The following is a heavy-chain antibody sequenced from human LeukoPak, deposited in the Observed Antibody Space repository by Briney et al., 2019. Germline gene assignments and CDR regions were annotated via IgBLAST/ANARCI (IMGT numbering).Heavy chain of an antibody. D-gene: IGHD6-13*01. J-gene: IGHJ3*02. CDR1: GGSISSGSYY. V-gene: IGHV4-61*02. CDR3: ARYSRRSTPTFDI. CDR2: IYTSGST. Sequence: PSETLSLTCTVSGGSISSGSYYWSWIRQPAGKGLEWIGRIYTSGSTNYNPSLKSRVTISVDTSKNQFSLKLSSVTAADTAVYYCARYSRRSTPTFDIWGQGTMVTVSS.